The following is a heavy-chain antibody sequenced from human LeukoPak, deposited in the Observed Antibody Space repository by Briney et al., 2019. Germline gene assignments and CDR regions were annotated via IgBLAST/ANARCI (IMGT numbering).Heavy chain of an antibody. Sequence: PGGSLRLSCAASGFTFSSYSMNWVRQAPGKGLEWVLSISSSSSYIYYADSVKGRFTISRDNAKNSLYLQMNSLRAEDTAVYYCARVSPPVRYGPMDYYYGMDVWGQGTTVTVSS. J-gene: IGHJ6*02. D-gene: IGHD3-16*01. CDR2: ISSSSSYI. CDR1: GFTFSSYS. V-gene: IGHV3-21*01. CDR3: ARVSPPVRYGPMDYYYGMDV.